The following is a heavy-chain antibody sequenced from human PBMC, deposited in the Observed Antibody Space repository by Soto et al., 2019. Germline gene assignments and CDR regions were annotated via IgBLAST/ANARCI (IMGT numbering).Heavy chain of an antibody. V-gene: IGHV3-30*18. J-gene: IGHJ4*02. CDR3: AKGGGYGLTFDY. CDR1: GFTFSSYC. CDR2: ISYDGSNK. Sequence: GGSLRLSCAASGFTFSSYCMHWVRQAPGKGLEWVAVISYDGSNKYYADSVKGRFTISRDNSKNTLYLQMNSLRAEDTAVYYCAKGGGYGLTFDYWGQGTLVTVSS. D-gene: IGHD5-18*01.